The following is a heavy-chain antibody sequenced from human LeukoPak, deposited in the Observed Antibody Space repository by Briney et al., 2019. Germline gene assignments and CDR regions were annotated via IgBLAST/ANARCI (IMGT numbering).Heavy chain of an antibody. CDR3: ARGGQGDGYSADETFDI. D-gene: IGHD5-24*01. CDR1: GDSVSSNSAA. Sequence: SQTLSLTCAVSGDSVSSNSAAWNWITQSPSRGLEWLGSTYYRSKWYNDYAVSVKSRITINPDTSKNQFSLQLNSVTPEATAVYSCARGGQGDGYSADETFDIWGQGKMVTVSS. CDR2: TYYRSKWYN. J-gene: IGHJ3*02. V-gene: IGHV6-1*01.